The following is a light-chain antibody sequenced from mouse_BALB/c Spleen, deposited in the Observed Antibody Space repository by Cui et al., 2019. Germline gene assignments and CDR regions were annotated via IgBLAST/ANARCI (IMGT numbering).Light chain of an antibody. CDR3: QQYSNLPYT. Sequence: DIQITQTTSSLSASLGDGVTNLCRASKYSSTYLNWYQQKPYGTVKLLIYYTSGLDSGVPSRFSGSGSGAYYSLTISNLEPEDIATYYCQQYSNLPYTFGGGTKLEIK. V-gene: IGKV10-95*01. J-gene: IGKJ2*01. CDR1: KYSSTY. CDR2: YTS.